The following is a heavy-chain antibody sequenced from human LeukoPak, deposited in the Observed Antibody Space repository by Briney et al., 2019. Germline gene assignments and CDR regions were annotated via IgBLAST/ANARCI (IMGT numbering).Heavy chain of an antibody. CDR2: ISSSGSTI. CDR3: ARVRRYCSAGSCYSGFDY. CDR1: GFTFSSYE. V-gene: IGHV3-48*03. Sequence: GGSLRLSCAASGFTFSSYEMNWVRQAPGKGLEWVSYISSSGSTIYYADSVKGRFTISRDNAKNSLYLQMNSLRAEDTAVYYCARVRRYCSAGSCYSGFDYWGQGTLVTVSS. J-gene: IGHJ4*02. D-gene: IGHD2-15*01.